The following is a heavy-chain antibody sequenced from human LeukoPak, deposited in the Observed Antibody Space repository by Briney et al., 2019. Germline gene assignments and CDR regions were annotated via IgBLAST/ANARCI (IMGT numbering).Heavy chain of an antibody. J-gene: IGHJ4*02. CDR3: ARSVGNSYYDILTGYYSWVDY. Sequence: ASVKVSCKASGYTFTGYYMHWVRQAPGQGLEWMGWINPNSGGTNYAQKFQGRVTMTRDTSISTAYMELSRLRSDDTAVYYCARSVGNSYYDILTGYYSWVDYWGQGTLVTVSS. CDR1: GYTFTGYY. D-gene: IGHD3-9*01. CDR2: INPNSGGT. V-gene: IGHV1-2*02.